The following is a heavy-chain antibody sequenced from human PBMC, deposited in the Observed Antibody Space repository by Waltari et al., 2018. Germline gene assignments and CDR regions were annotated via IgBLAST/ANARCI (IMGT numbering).Heavy chain of an antibody. CDR2: IETSGRT. J-gene: IGHJ4*02. CDR1: VGSISSGSYY. V-gene: IGHV4-61*02. CDR3: ASELPNDSSPYYFDY. D-gene: IGHD3-22*01. Sequence: QVQLQESGPGLVKPSQTLSLTCTVSVGSISSGSYYWSWIRQPAGKGLEWIGRIETSGRTNYDPSLKSRVTISVDTAKNQFSLKLSSVTAADTAVYYCASELPNDSSPYYFDYWGQGTLVTVSS.